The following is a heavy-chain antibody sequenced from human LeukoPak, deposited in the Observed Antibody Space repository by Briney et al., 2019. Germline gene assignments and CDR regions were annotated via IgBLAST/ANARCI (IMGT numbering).Heavy chain of an antibody. Sequence: ASVKVSCKASGYTFSDFGISWVRQAPGQGLEWMGWTSTHNGNRNYLQKFQGRVTMTTDTSTSTAYMELKGLTSDDTAVYYCARGAGRDFWSGYCATWGQGTLVTVSS. J-gene: IGHJ5*02. CDR3: ARGAGRDFWSGYCAT. CDR1: GYTFSDFG. CDR2: TSTHNGNR. V-gene: IGHV1-18*01. D-gene: IGHD3-3*01.